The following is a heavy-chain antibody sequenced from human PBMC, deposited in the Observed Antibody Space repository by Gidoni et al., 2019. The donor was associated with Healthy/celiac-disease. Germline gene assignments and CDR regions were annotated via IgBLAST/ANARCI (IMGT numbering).Heavy chain of an antibody. CDR3: AKDLGQWLGYGVFDY. CDR1: GFTFDDYA. D-gene: IGHD6-19*01. CDR2: ISWNSGSI. J-gene: IGHJ4*02. V-gene: IGHV3-9*03. Sequence: EVQLVESGGGLVQPGRSLRLSCAASGFTFDDYAMHWVRQAPGKGLEWVSGISWNSGSIGYADSVKGRFTISRDNAKNSLYLQMNSLRAEDMALYYCAKDLGQWLGYGVFDYWGQGTLVTVSS.